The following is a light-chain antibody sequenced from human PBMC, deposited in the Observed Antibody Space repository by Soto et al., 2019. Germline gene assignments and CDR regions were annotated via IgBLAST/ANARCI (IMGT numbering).Light chain of an antibody. CDR3: LQATLWPPST. V-gene: IGKV2-30*01. Sequence: DVVMTQSPLSLPVTLGQPASISCRSSQSLVSSDGNTYLNWFQQRPGQSPRRLIYKVSNRDFGVPSRFSGSGSGTDFTLTISRVEAEDVGVYYCLQATLWPPSTFGPGTKVDFK. J-gene: IGKJ3*01. CDR2: KVS. CDR1: QSLVSSDGNTY.